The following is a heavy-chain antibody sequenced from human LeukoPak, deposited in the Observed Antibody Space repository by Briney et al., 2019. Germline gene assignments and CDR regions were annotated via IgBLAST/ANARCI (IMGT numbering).Heavy chain of an antibody. CDR2: IYSGGST. J-gene: IGHJ6*02. CDR3: ARGATGSGSYYYGMDV. CDR1: GFTVSSNY. Sequence: GGSLRLSCAASGFTVSSNYMSWVREAPGKGLEWVSVIYSGGSTYYADSVKGRFTISRDNSKNTLYLQMNSLRAEDTAVYYCARGATGSGSYYYGMDVWGQGTTVTVSS. D-gene: IGHD3-10*01. V-gene: IGHV3-53*01.